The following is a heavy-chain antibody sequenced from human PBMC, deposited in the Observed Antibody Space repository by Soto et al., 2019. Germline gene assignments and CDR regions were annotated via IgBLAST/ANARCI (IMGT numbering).Heavy chain of an antibody. J-gene: IGHJ4*02. CDR3: VREGMSGTYYFDY. Sequence: SQTLPLTCRGSGAFVSSETHFWTWLRQPPGKGLEWIGYVYRTGITNSNPALTSRVTVSADRSKNQFSLTLRSVTAADTAVYYCVREGMSGTYYFDYWGPVIQVTVS. CDR2: VYRTGIT. D-gene: IGHD1-26*01. V-gene: IGHV4-61*01. CDR1: GAFVSSETHF.